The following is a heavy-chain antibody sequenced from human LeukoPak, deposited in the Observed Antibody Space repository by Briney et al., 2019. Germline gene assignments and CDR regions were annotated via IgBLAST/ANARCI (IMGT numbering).Heavy chain of an antibody. CDR2: ISGSGGST. Sequence: GGSLRLSCAASGFTFSSYAMSWFRQAPGKGLEWVSAISGSGGSTYYADSVKGRFTTSRDNSKNTLYLQMNSLRAEDTAVYYCAKGSDILTGYYYWGQGTLVTVSS. D-gene: IGHD3-9*01. CDR1: GFTFSSYA. J-gene: IGHJ4*02. V-gene: IGHV3-23*01. CDR3: AKGSDILTGYYY.